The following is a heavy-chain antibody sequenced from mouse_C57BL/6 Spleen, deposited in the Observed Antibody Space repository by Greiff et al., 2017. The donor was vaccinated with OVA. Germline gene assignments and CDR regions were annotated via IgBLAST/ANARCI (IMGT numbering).Heavy chain of an antibody. CDR2: INPNNGGT. CDR3: ARLGGGDYFDY. CDR1: GYTFTDYY. Sequence: EVQLQQSGPELVKPGASVKISCKASGYTFTDYYMNWVKQSHGKSLEWLGDINPNNGGTSYKQKFKGKATLTVDKSSSSAYMELRSLTSEDSAVYYCARLGGGDYFDYWGQGTTLTVSS. D-gene: IGHD4-1*01. V-gene: IGHV1-26*01. J-gene: IGHJ2*01.